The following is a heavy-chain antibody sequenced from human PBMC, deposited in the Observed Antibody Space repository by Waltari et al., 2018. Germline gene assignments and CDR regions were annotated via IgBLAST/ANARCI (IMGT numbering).Heavy chain of an antibody. Sequence: ELQLVESGGDLVQPGGSLRLSCAASGFTFSSYEMNWVRQAPGKGLEWGSYISSSGSTIYYADSVKGRFTISRDNANNSLYLQMNSLRAEDTAVYYCARDVGSYYPFDYWGQGTLVTVSS. D-gene: IGHD1-26*01. J-gene: IGHJ4*02. CDR2: ISSSGSTI. CDR3: ARDVGSYYPFDY. CDR1: GFTFSSYE. V-gene: IGHV3-48*03.